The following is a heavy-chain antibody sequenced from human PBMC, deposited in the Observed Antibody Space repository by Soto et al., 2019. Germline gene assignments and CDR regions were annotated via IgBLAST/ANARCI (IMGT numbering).Heavy chain of an antibody. D-gene: IGHD5-18*01. V-gene: IGHV3-23*05. CDR1: GFTFSTYA. CDR2: IDNSGGIT. CDR3: AKGGYNYGFLFDC. Sequence: EVPLLESGGGLVQPGGSLRLSCAASGFTFSTYAMSWVRQAPGKGREWVSTIDNSGGITYYADSVKGRFTISRDNSKNTLYLQMNSLRAEDTAVYYCAKGGYNYGFLFDCWGQGTLVTVSS. J-gene: IGHJ4*02.